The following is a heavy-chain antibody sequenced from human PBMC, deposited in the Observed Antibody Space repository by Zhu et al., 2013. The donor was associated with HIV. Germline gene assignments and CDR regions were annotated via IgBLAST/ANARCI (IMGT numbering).Heavy chain of an antibody. J-gene: IGHJ4*02. CDR1: GYTFTSYD. Sequence: QVQLVQSGAEVQKPGASVKVSCKASGYTFTSYDINWVRQATGQGLEWMGWMNPNSGNTGYAQKFQGRVTMTRNTSISTAYMELSSLRSEDTAVYFXARGPVRPGGSGRSQFWLTWGQGTLGPPSP. CDR2: MNPNSGNT. CDR3: ARGPVRPGGSGRSQFWLT. D-gene: IGHD3-10*01. V-gene: IGHV1-8*01.